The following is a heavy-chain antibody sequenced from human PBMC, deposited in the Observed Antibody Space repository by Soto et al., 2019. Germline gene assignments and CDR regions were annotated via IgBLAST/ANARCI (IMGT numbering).Heavy chain of an antibody. CDR2: INAGNGNT. CDR3: ARGYCSSTSCHLDLYYYYYMDV. CDR1: GYTFTSYA. V-gene: IGHV1-3*01. Sequence: ASVKVSCKASGYTFTSYAMHWVRQAPGQRLEWMGWINAGNGNTKYSQKLQGRVTITRDTSASTAYMELSSLRSEDTAVYYCARGYCSSTSCHLDLYYYYYMDVWGKGTTVTVSS. D-gene: IGHD2-2*01. J-gene: IGHJ6*03.